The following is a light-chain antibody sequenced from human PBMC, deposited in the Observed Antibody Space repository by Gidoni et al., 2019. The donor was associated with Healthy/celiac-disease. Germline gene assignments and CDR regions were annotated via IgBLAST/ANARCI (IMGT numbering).Light chain of an antibody. CDR2: EVS. V-gene: IGLV2-14*01. Sequence: QSALTQPASVSASPGQSITLSCTGTSSDVGGYNHVSWYQQHPGKAPKLIIYEVSNRPSGVSNRFSGSKSGNTASLTISGLQAEDEADYYCSSYTSSSTYVVFGGGTKLTVL. CDR3: SSYTSSSTYVV. J-gene: IGLJ2*01. CDR1: SSDVGGYNH.